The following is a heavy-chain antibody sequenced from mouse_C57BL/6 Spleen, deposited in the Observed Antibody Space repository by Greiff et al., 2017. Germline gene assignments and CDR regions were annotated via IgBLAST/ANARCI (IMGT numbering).Heavy chain of an antibody. V-gene: IGHV1-53*01. CDR3: ARGGTGTRDFDY. D-gene: IGHD4-1*01. J-gene: IGHJ2*01. Sequence: QVHVKQPGAELVKPGASVKLSCKASGYTFTSYWMHWVKQRPGKVLEWIGNINPSNGGTNYNEKFKSKATLTVDKSSSTAYMQLSSLTSEDSAVYYCARGGTGTRDFDYWGQGTTLTVSS. CDR1: GYTFTSYW. CDR2: INPSNGGT.